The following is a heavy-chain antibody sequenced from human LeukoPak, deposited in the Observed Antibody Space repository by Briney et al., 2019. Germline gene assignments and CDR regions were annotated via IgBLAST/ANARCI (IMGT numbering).Heavy chain of an antibody. CDR3: ARVGFTSSWSNFDY. D-gene: IGHD6-13*01. CDR2: INPNGGDT. CDR1: GYTFAAYF. J-gene: IGHJ4*02. Sequence: ASVKVSCKASGYTFAAYFIHWVRQAPGQGLEWMGRINPNGGDTNYAQKFQGRVTMTGDTSFSTAYMELSSLRSDDTAMYYCARVGFTSSWSNFDYWGQGTLVTVSS. V-gene: IGHV1-2*06.